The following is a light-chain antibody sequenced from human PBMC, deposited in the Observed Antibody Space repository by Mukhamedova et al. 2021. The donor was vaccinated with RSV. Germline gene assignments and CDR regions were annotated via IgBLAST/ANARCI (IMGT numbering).Light chain of an antibody. Sequence: GVSNRFPGSKSGNTASLTLSGLQAEDEADYYCCSYAASSISVFGTGTKVTVL. CDR3: CSYAASSISV. V-gene: IGLV2-23*01. J-gene: IGLJ1*01.